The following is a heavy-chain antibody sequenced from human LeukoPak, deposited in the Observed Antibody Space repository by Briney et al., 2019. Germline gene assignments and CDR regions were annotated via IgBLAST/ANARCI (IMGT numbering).Heavy chain of an antibody. J-gene: IGHJ4*02. CDR3: AGHRNYYDSSGYDY. CDR1: GGSISSSSYY. V-gene: IGHV4-39*01. Sequence: SETLSLTCTVSGGSISSSSYYWGWIRQPPGKGLEWIGSIYYSGSTYYNPSLKSRVTISVDTSKNQFSLKLSSVTAADTAVYYCAGHRNYYDSSGYDYWGQGTLVTVSS. D-gene: IGHD3-22*01. CDR2: IYYSGST.